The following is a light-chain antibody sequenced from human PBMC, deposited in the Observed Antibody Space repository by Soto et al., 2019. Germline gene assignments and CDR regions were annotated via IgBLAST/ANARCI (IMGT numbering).Light chain of an antibody. CDR2: TNT. V-gene: IGLV1-40*01. CDR3: QSYDSSLSGPV. J-gene: IGLJ3*02. Sequence: QAVVTQPPSVSGAPGQRVTISCTGGSSNIGAGYDVHWYQQPPGTAPKLLIYTNTNRPSGVPDRFSGSKSGTSASLAITGLQPEDEADYYCQSYDSSLSGPVFGGGTKLTVL. CDR1: SSNIGAGYD.